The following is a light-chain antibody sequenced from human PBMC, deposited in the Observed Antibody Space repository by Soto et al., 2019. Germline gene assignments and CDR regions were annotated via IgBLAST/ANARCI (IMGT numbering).Light chain of an antibody. CDR2: WAS. CDR1: QSVLYSSNNKNY. J-gene: IGKJ2*01. CDR3: PQYESTPPS. V-gene: IGKV4-1*01. Sequence: DIVMTQSPDSLAVSLGERATINCKSSQSVLYSSNNKNYLAWYQQRPGQPPKLLFYWASTRESGVPDRFSGSGSGPDFTVTITSLQAEDVAVYYCPQYESTPPSFGQGTKLDI.